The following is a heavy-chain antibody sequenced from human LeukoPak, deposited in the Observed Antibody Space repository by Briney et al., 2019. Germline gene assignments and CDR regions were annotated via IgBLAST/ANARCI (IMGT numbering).Heavy chain of an antibody. CDR2: IRYDGSNK. CDR1: GFTFSSYG. D-gene: IGHD6-19*01. J-gene: IGHJ4*02. Sequence: GGSLRLSCAASGFTFSSYGMHWVRQAPGKGLEWVAFIRYDGSNKYYADSVKGRFTISRDNSKNTLYLQMNSLRAEDTAVYYCAKDQMVAVAGTIDYWGQGTLVTVSS. CDR3: AKDQMVAVAGTIDY. V-gene: IGHV3-30*02.